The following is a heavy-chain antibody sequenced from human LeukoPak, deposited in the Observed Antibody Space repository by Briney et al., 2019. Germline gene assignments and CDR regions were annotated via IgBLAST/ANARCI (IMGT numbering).Heavy chain of an antibody. CDR1: GGSISSYY. CDR2: IYISGST. CDR3: ASYSGSSRLFDP. J-gene: IGHJ5*02. V-gene: IGHV4-4*07. D-gene: IGHD1-26*01. Sequence: SETLSLTCTVSGGSISSYYWSWIRQPAGKGLEWIGRIYISGSTNYNPSLKSRVTMSVDTSKNQFSLKLSSVTAADTAVYYCASYSGSSRLFDPWGQGTLVTVSS.